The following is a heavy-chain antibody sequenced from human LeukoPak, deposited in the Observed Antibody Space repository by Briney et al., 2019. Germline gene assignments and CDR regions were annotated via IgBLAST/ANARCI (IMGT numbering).Heavy chain of an antibody. J-gene: IGHJ4*02. CDR2: ISSSSSYI. Sequence: GGSLRLPCAASGFTFSSYSMNWVRQAPGKGLEWVSSISSSSSYIYYADSVKGRFTISRDNAKNSLYLQMNSLRAEDTAVYYCASCSSSGWYFPFDYWGQGTLVTVSS. D-gene: IGHD6-19*01. CDR3: ASCSSSGWYFPFDY. CDR1: GFTFSSYS. V-gene: IGHV3-21*01.